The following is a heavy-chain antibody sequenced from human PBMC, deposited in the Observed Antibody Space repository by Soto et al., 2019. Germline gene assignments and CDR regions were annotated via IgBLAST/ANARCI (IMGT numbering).Heavy chain of an antibody. CDR3: AREGGESSDGVYYFES. Sequence: SETLSLTCTFSVGSTSSDNYWSWIREPPGKGLEWIGHIYYSGNTDYNPSLKSRLAISIDTSKNQFSLKLSSVTAADTAVYFCAREGGESSDGVYYFESWGQGSLVSVS. J-gene: IGHJ4*02. CDR2: IYYSGNT. V-gene: IGHV4-30-4*01. CDR1: VGSTSSDNY. D-gene: IGHD3-16*01.